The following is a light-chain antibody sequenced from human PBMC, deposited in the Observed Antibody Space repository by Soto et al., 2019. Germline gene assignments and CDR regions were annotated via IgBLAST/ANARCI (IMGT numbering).Light chain of an antibody. CDR1: SSDVGTYNY. CDR2: EVS. J-gene: IGLJ1*01. Sequence: QDALARPASVSGSPGQSITMSCTGTSSDVGTYNYVSWYQHHPGKAPKLIIYEVSNRPSGVSNRFSGSKSGSTASLTISGLQAEDEADYHCTSYTRDTALVFGTGTKVTVL. CDR3: TSYTRDTALV. V-gene: IGLV2-14*01.